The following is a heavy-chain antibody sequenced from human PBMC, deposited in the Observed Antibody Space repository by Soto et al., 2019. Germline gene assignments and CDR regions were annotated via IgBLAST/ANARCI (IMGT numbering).Heavy chain of an antibody. J-gene: IGHJ3*02. CDR2: ISGSGGST. CDR3: AKDPLHSYGPSLGAFDI. V-gene: IGHV3-23*01. Sequence: PGGSLRLSCAASGFTFSSYAMSWVRQAPGKGLEWVSAISGSGGSTYYADSVKGRFTISRDNSKNTLYLQMDSLRAEDTAVYYCAKDPLHSYGPSLGAFDIWGQGTMVTVSS. CDR1: GFTFSSYA. D-gene: IGHD5-18*01.